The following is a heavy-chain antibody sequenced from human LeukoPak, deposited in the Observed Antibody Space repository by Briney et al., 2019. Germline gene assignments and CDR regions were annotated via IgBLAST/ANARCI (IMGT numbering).Heavy chain of an antibody. V-gene: IGHV4-39*01. J-gene: IGHJ4*02. CDR2: IYYCGST. CDR1: GGSLSSSSNY. D-gene: IGHD4-11*01. Sequence: SETLFLTCTVSGGSLSSSSNYWGCIRQPPGKELEWIGSIYYCGSTYANPSPKSRVTISVDTTKNHSALKLSSVTATDTAVYDCARHLQSLIRLDYWGQGTLVTVSS. CDR3: ARHLQSLIRLDY.